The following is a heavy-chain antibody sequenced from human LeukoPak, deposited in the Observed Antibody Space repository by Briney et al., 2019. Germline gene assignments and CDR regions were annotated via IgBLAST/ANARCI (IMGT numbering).Heavy chain of an antibody. CDR2: IYYRGST. CDR3: ARSHPYYDILTGFDQAYYYGMDV. D-gene: IGHD3-9*01. CDR1: GGSISSYY. J-gene: IGHJ6*04. V-gene: IGHV4-59*01. Sequence: SETLSLTCTVSGGSISSYYWSWIRQPPGKGLEWMGYIYYRGSTKYNPSLKSRVTISVDTSKNQFSLKLSSVTAADTAVYYCARSHPYYDILTGFDQAYYYGMDVWGKGTTVTVSS.